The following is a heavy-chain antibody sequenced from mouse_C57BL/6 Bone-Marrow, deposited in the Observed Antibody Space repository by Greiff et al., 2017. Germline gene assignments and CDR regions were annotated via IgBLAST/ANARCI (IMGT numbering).Heavy chain of an antibody. CDR2: IHPNSGST. D-gene: IGHD2-1*01. Sequence: QVQLKQPGAELVTPGASVKLSCKASGYTFTSYWMHWVKQRPGQGLEWIGVIHPNSGSTNYNEQFKSKATLTVDKSSSTAYMQLSSLTSEDSAVYYCALYYGNPFDYWGKGTLVTVSA. J-gene: IGHJ3*01. CDR1: GYTFTSYW. CDR3: ALYYGNPFDY. V-gene: IGHV1-64*01.